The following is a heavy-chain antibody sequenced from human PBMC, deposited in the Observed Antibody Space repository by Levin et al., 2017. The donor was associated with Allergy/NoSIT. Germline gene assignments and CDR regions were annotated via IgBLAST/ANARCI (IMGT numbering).Heavy chain of an antibody. CDR3: VKAVLYGDYVSGFDY. CDR2: VSNNGGST. Sequence: GESLKISCSASGFTFSSYTMHWVRQTPGKGLEYVSAVSNNGGSTYYADSVKGRFTISRDNSKNTLYLQMNSLRGEDTAVYYCVKAVLYGDYVSGFDYWGQGTLVTVSS. J-gene: IGHJ4*02. CDR1: GFTFSSYT. V-gene: IGHV3-64D*06. D-gene: IGHD4-17*01.